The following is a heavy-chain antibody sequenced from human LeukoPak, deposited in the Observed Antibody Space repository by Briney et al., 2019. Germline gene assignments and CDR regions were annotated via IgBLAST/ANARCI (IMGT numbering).Heavy chain of an antibody. D-gene: IGHD5-12*01. J-gene: IGHJ4*02. CDR3: AKDGGTRGYSGYDFYGFDY. V-gene: IGHV3-23*01. CDR2: ISGSGGST. CDR1: AFTFSSYA. Sequence: GGSLRLSCAASAFTFSSYAMSWVRQAPGKGLEWVSAISGSGGSTYYADSVNGRFTISRDNSKNTLYLQMNSLRAEDTAVYYCAKDGGTRGYSGYDFYGFDYWGQGTLVTVSS.